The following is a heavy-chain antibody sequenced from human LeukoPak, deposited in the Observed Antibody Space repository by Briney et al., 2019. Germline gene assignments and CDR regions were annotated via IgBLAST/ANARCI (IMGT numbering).Heavy chain of an antibody. D-gene: IGHD3-22*01. Sequence: SETLSLTCAVYGGSFSGYYWSWIRQPPGKGLEWIGEINHSGSTNSNPSLKSRVTISVDTSKNQFSLKLSSVTAADTAVYYCARGVYDSSGYYLDYWGQGTLVTVSS. V-gene: IGHV4-34*01. CDR3: ARGVYDSSGYYLDY. J-gene: IGHJ4*02. CDR2: INHSGST. CDR1: GGSFSGYY.